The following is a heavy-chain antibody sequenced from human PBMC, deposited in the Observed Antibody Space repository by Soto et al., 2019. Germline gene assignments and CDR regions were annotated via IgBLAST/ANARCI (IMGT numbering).Heavy chain of an antibody. CDR3: ARDSGGTTVAFGMDV. CDR1: GGTFSSYA. V-gene: IGHV1-69*01. CDR2: IIPIFGTA. D-gene: IGHD4-17*01. Sequence: QVQLVQSGAEVKKPGSSVKVSCKASGGTFSSYAISWARQAPGQGLEWMGGIIPIFGTANYAQKFQGRVTITADESTSTAYIELSSLRSEDTAVYFCARDSGGTTVAFGMDVWGQGTTVTVSS. J-gene: IGHJ6*02.